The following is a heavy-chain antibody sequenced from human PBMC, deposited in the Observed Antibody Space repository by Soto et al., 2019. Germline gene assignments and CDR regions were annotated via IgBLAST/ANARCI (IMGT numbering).Heavy chain of an antibody. CDR1: GGSISSSNW. D-gene: IGHD2-21*02. J-gene: IGHJ3*02. CDR3: ARVLAAYCGGDCYSSDAFDI. V-gene: IGHV4-4*02. CDR2: IYHSGST. Sequence: QVQLQESGPGLVKPSGTLSLTCAVSGGSISSSNWWSWVRQPPGKGLEWIGEIYHSGSTNYNPSLTSRVTISVDKSQNQFSLKMSSVTAADTAVYYCARVLAAYCGGDCYSSDAFDIWGQGTMVTVSS.